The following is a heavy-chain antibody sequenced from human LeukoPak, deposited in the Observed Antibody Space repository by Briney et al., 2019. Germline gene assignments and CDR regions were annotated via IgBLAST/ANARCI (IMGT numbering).Heavy chain of an antibody. J-gene: IGHJ4*02. CDR1: GFTFTDFY. CDR2: ISPTSSYM. D-gene: IGHD5-12*01. Sequence: GGSLRLSCAASGFTFTDFYMNWVRQAPGKGLEWVSWISPTSSYMYYADSVKGRFTISRDNSQNTLYLQMNTLRAEDTAVYYCAKVVSGYHFDYWGQGTLVTASS. V-gene: IGHV3-21*04. CDR3: AKVVSGYHFDY.